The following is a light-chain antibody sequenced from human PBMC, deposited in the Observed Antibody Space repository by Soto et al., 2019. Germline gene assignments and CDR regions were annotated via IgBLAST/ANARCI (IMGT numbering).Light chain of an antibody. CDR3: HQYGSSPQT. J-gene: IGKJ2*01. V-gene: IGKV3D-20*01. CDR1: QTVGSGY. CDR2: DAS. Sequence: EIVLTQSPGTLSLPPGERATLSCGASQTVGSGYLAWYQQKPGQAPRLLIFDASSRAHGIPDRFSGSGSGTDFTLTISRLEPEDFAVYHCHQYGSSPQTFGQGTRLEIK.